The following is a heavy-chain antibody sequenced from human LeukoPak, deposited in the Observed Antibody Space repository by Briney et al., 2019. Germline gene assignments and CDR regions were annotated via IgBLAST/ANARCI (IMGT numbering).Heavy chain of an antibody. J-gene: IGHJ4*02. Sequence: GGSLRLSCTASGFTFSDYSMNWFRHAQRKGLDWVSYITSRSNSIYYADSVKGRFTISRDNAKNSLYLQMNRLRDEDTAVYYCARDYKYAFDYWGQGTLVAVSP. CDR1: GFTFSDYS. CDR3: ARDYKYAFDY. CDR2: ITSRSNSI. V-gene: IGHV3-48*02. D-gene: IGHD2-8*01.